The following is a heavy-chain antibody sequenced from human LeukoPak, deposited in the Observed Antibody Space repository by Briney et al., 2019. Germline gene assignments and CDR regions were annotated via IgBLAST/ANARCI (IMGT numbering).Heavy chain of an antibody. Sequence: GGSLRLSCAASGFTFSSYSMNWVRQAPGKGLEWLSYISSSSSTIYYADSVKGRFTISRDNAKNSLYLQMNSLRAEDTAVYYCARGINWHVLPRFDYWGQGTLVTVSS. CDR3: ARGINWHVLPRFDY. CDR1: GFTFSSYS. V-gene: IGHV3-48*04. J-gene: IGHJ4*02. D-gene: IGHD1-20*01. CDR2: ISSSSSTI.